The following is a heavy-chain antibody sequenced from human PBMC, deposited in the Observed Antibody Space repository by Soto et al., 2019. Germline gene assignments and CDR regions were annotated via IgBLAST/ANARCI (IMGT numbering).Heavy chain of an antibody. J-gene: IGHJ4*02. V-gene: IGHV3-23*01. CDR1: GFSFSSYA. D-gene: IGHD5-12*01. CDR3: AKGGYTSPSDY. Sequence: GGSLRLSCAASGFSFSSYAMTWVRQAQGKGLEWVSTIRASGVTSFYADSVKGRVTISRDNSMNTLFLHMNSLGAEDTAIYYCAKGGYTSPSDYWGLGTLVTVSS. CDR2: IRASGVTS.